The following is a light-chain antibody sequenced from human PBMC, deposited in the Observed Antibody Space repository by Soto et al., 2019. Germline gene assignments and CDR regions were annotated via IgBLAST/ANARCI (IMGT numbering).Light chain of an antibody. V-gene: IGKV1-5*01. Sequence: DIQMTQSPSSLSASVGDRVTITCRASQSISSWLAWYQQKPGKAPKLLIYDASSLESGAPSRFSGSGSGTEFTLTISSLQPDDFATYYCQQYNSWTFGQGTKVDI. CDR3: QQYNSWT. CDR2: DAS. CDR1: QSISSW. J-gene: IGKJ1*01.